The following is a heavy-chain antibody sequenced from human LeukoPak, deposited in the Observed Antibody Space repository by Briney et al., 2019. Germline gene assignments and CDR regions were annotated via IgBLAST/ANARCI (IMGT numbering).Heavy chain of an antibody. J-gene: IGHJ4*02. CDR3: AGTRRGWLPQYYFDY. CDR2: IFYSGRT. V-gene: IGHV4-59*01. D-gene: IGHD5-12*01. Sequence: SETLSLTCTVSGGSISSDHWNWIRQPPGKGLEWVGCIFYSGRTYYNPSLKSRVTISVDMSKSQFSLRLTSVTAADTAVYYCAGTRRGWLPQYYFDYWGQGTLVTVSS. CDR1: GGSISSDH.